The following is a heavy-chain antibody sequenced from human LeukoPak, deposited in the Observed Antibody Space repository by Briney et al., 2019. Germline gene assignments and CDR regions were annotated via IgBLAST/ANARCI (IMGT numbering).Heavy chain of an antibody. Sequence: SETLSLTCTVSGGSICSYYWSWIRQPPGKGLEWIGYIYYSGSTNYNPSLKSRVTISVDTSKNQFSLKLSSVTAADTAVYYCARWAVGATFDYWGQGTLVTVSS. V-gene: IGHV4-59*12. CDR3: ARWAVGATFDY. CDR1: GGSICSYY. D-gene: IGHD1-26*01. J-gene: IGHJ4*02. CDR2: IYYSGST.